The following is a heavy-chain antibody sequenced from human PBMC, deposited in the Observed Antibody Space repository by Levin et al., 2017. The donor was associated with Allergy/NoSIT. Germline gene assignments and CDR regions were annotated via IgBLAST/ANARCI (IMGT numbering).Heavy chain of an antibody. V-gene: IGHV3-11*05. CDR1: GFTFSDYY. D-gene: IGHD6-13*01. J-gene: IGHJ6*02. Sequence: TGGSLRLSCAASGFTFSDYYMSWIRQAPGKGLEWFSYISSTSSDTNYADSVKGRFTISRDNAKNSLYLQMNSLRAEDTAVYYCARDRTAASGAYYYYGFDVWGQGTTVTVSS. CDR3: ARDRTAASGAYYYYGFDV. CDR2: ISSTSSDT.